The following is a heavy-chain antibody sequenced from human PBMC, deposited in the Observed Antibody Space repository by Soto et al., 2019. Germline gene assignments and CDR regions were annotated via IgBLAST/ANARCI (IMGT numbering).Heavy chain of an antibody. J-gene: IGHJ4*02. V-gene: IGHV3-30-3*01. CDR3: AREGRGYSYGAFDY. CDR2: ISYDGSNK. Sequence: QVQLVESGGGVVQPGRSLRLSCAASGFTFSSYAMHWVRQAPGKGLEWVAVISYDGSNKYYADSVKGRFTISRDNSKNTLYLQMNSLRAEDTAVYYCAREGRGYSYGAFDYWGQGTLVTVSS. D-gene: IGHD5-18*01. CDR1: GFTFSSYA.